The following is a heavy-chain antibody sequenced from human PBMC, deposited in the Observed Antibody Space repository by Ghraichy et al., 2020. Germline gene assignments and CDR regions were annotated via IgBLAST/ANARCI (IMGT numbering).Heavy chain of an antibody. CDR1: GYTFSMYH. D-gene: IGHD1-14*01. CDR2: LNPKNGDT. Sequence: ASVKVSCKASGYTFSMYHIHWVRQAPGQRLEWMGRLNPKNGDTNYAQKYRGRVTMTRDTSLNTAYMELTSLRSDDAAVYYCARWDQNHEPEPAYWGQGTLVIVSS. V-gene: IGHV1-2*06. CDR3: ARWDQNHEPEPAY. J-gene: IGHJ4*02.